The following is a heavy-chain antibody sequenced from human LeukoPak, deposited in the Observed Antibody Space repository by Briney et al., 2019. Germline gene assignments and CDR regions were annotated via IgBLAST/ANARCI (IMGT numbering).Heavy chain of an antibody. CDR2: IYYSGST. CDR3: ARVRGLYYYDSSGPEDAVDI. J-gene: IGHJ3*02. Sequence: SETLSLTCTVSGAFINSSNYYWGWIRQPPGKGLEWIGYIYYSGSTNYNPSLKSRVTISVDTSKNQFSLKLSSVTAADTAVYYCARVRGLYYYDSSGPEDAVDIWGQGTMVTVSS. CDR1: GAFINSSNYY. D-gene: IGHD3-22*01. V-gene: IGHV4-61*05.